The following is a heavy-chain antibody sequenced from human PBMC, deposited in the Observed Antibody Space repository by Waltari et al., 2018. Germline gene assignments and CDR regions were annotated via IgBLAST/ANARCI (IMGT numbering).Heavy chain of an antibody. Sequence: QVQLQESGPGLVEPSETLSLTCTVSGGSISSYYWSWIRQPPGKGLEWIGYIYSSGSTNYNPSLKSRVIISVDTSKNQFSLKVRSMTAADTAVYYCARDRGYQDYWGQGTLVTVSS. D-gene: IGHD3-10*01. CDR2: IYSSGST. CDR3: ARDRGYQDY. CDR1: GGSISSYY. J-gene: IGHJ4*02. V-gene: IGHV4-59*01.